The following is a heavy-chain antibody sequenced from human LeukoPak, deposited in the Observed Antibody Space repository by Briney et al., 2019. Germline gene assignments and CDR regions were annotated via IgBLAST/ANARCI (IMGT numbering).Heavy chain of an antibody. D-gene: IGHD4-17*01. CDR3: AVEPLGGDYFSYFDY. CDR1: GFTFSTYG. Sequence: GGCLRLSCAASGFTFSTYGMHWARQAPGKGLEWVAFISYDGSNKYYADSVKGRFTISRDNSKNTLYLQMNSLRAEDTAVYYCAVEPLGGDYFSYFDYWGQGNLVTVSS. CDR2: ISYDGSNK. V-gene: IGHV3-30*03. J-gene: IGHJ4*02.